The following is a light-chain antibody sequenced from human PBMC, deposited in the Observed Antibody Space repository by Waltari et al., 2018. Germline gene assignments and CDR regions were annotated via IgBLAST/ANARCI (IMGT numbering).Light chain of an antibody. CDR2: YAN. CDR1: ESVGTE. Sequence: EIVMTQSPVTLSVSPGEGVTLSCPASESVGTEVAWYRHNTGQPHRLLIYYANAMATGVPARISGSGSGTDFTLTISSLEPEDFAFYYCQQSRQWPRRTFGQGTKLEI. CDR3: QQSRQWPRRT. V-gene: IGKV3D-15*01. J-gene: IGKJ2*01.